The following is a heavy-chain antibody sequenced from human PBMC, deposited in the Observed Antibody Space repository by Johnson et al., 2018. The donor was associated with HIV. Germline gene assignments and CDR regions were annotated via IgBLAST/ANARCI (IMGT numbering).Heavy chain of an antibody. CDR3: AKDEQWLNDAFDI. Sequence: VQLVESGGGLVQPGGSLRLSCAASGFTVSSNYMSWVRQAPGKGLEWVSVIYSGGSTYYADSVKGRFTISRDNSENTLYLQMNSLRAEDTAVYYCAKDEQWLNDAFDIWGQGTMVTVSS. V-gene: IGHV3-66*01. J-gene: IGHJ3*02. CDR2: IYSGGST. CDR1: GFTVSSNY. D-gene: IGHD6-19*01.